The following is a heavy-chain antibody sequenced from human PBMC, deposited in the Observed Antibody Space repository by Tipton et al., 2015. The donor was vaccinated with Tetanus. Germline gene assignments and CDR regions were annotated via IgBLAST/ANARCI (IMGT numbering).Heavy chain of an antibody. Sequence: SLRLSCVASGFTFRSYGMSWVRQAPGKGLEWVSYITTTSDTIYYADSVKGRFTISRDNAKDSLSLQMNSLRDEDTAVYYCARRTVGAHPFDYWGQGTLVTVSS. CDR1: GFTFRSYG. D-gene: IGHD1-26*01. V-gene: IGHV3-48*02. CDR3: ARRTVGAHPFDY. J-gene: IGHJ4*02. CDR2: ITTTSDTI.